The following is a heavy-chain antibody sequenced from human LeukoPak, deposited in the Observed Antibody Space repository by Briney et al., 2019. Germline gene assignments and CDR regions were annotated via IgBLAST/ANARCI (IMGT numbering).Heavy chain of an antibody. CDR2: IDPSGYT. D-gene: IGHD2-21*01. Sequence: PSESPSLTCGVHGVSISGYYWSWIRQSPGEALEWIGEIDPSGYTIYNPSLKSRVTMSVDTSKNQLSLTLTSLTAADTAIYYCARIRCGQTEHRCYNYWGRGALVTVSS. V-gene: IGHV4-34*01. CDR1: GVSISGYY. J-gene: IGHJ4*02. CDR3: ARIRCGQTEHRCYNY.